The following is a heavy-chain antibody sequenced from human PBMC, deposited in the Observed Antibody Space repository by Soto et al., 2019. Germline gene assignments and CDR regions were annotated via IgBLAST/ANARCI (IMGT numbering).Heavy chain of an antibody. CDR1: GFTFSSYG. V-gene: IGHV3-30*18. CDR3: AKCMRYYAILTGCDTFDI. J-gene: IGHJ3*02. Sequence: LRLSCAASGFTFSSYGMHWVRQAPGKGLEWVAVISYDGSNKHYADSVKGRFTISRDNSKNTLYLQMNSLRAEDTAVYYCAKCMRYYAILTGCDTFDIWGQGTMVTVSS. CDR2: ISYDGSNK. D-gene: IGHD3-9*01.